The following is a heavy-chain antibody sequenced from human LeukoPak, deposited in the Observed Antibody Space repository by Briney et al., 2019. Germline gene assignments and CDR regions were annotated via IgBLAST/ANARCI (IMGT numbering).Heavy chain of an antibody. CDR2: ISGSDGST. D-gene: IGHD2-21*01. Sequence: PGGSLRLSCAASGFTVSSNYMSWVRQAPGKGLEWVSAISGSDGSTWYADSVKGRFTISRDNSKNTLYLHMNSLRDEDTALYYCAGDRAYPNDVFNIWGQGTMITVS. J-gene: IGHJ3*02. V-gene: IGHV3-23*01. CDR3: AGDRAYPNDVFNI. CDR1: GFTVSSNY.